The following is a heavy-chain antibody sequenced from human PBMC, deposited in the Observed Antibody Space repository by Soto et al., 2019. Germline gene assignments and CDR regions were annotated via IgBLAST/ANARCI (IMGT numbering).Heavy chain of an antibody. Sequence: QLQLQESGPGLVKPSETLSLTCTVSGGSISSSSYYWGWIRQPPGKGLEWIGSIYYSGSTYYNPSLKSRVTISVDTSKNQFSLKLSSVTAADTAVYYCARRLLWFGELSWFDPWGQGTLVTVSS. CDR3: ARRLLWFGELSWFDP. CDR2: IYYSGST. V-gene: IGHV4-39*01. D-gene: IGHD3-10*01. J-gene: IGHJ5*02. CDR1: GGSISSSSYY.